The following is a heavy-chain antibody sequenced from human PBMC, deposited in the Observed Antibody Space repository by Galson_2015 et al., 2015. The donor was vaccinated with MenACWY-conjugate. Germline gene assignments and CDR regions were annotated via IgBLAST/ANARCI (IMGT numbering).Heavy chain of an antibody. CDR1: GYTFTTYA. D-gene: IGHD2-2*01. V-gene: IGHV1-3*01. CDR3: VRESIVVVPAVLGGGCLDY. J-gene: IGHJ4*02. Sequence: SVKVSCKASGYTFTTYAMHWVRQAPGQGLEWMGWINPANGNTKYSQNFQGRLTFTRDTSATTVYMELSSLRSEDTAMFYCVRESIVVVPAVLGGGCLDYWGQAALLTVTS. CDR2: INPANGNT.